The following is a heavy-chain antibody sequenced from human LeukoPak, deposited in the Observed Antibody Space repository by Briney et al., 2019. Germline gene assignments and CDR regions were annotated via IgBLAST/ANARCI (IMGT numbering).Heavy chain of an antibody. Sequence: GGSLRLSCAASGFTVSSNYMSWVRQAPGKGLEWVSVIYSGGSTYYADSVKGRFTISRDNSKNTLYLQMNSLRAEDTAVYYCARPETSGWYCKDWGQGTLVTVSS. CDR2: IYSGGST. D-gene: IGHD6-19*01. J-gene: IGHJ4*02. CDR1: GFTVSSNY. V-gene: IGHV3-53*01. CDR3: ARPETSGWYCKD.